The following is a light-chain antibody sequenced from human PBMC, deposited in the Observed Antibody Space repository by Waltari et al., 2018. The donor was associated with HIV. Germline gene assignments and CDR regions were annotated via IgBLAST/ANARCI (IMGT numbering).Light chain of an antibody. CDR1: DLPKTY. Sequence: SFELTQPPAVSVSPGHTARITGSGDDLPKTYASWYQQKTGQAPVLIIYKDTERPSGIPERFSGSSSETTVTLTISGVQAEDESDYYCQSANSRGTSLVFGGGTKLTVL. J-gene: IGLJ3*02. CDR2: KDT. V-gene: IGLV3-25*03. CDR3: QSANSRGTSLV.